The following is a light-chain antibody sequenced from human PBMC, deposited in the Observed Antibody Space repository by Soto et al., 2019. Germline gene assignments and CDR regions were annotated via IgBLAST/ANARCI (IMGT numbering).Light chain of an antibody. J-gene: IGLJ2*01. CDR2: EVN. CDR3: SSYTSSSTWV. Sequence: SALTQPASVSGSPGQSITISCTGTSSDVGGYNYVSWYQQHPGKAPKLMISEVNNRPSGVSNRFSGSKSGNTASLTISGLQAEDEADYYCSSYTSSSTWVFGGGTKLTVL. V-gene: IGLV2-14*01. CDR1: SSDVGGYNY.